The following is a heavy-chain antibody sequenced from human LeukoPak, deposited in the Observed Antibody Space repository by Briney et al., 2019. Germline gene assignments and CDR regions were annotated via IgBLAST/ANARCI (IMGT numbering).Heavy chain of an antibody. CDR1: GFTFGKYW. CDR2: IKQDGSEK. J-gene: IGHJ4*02. D-gene: IGHD1-1*01. V-gene: IGHV3-7*03. CDR3: VRALGTGSY. Sequence: GGSLRLSCVASGFTFGKYWMSWVRQAPGKGLEWVANIKQDGSEKYYVDSVKGRFTISRDNAKNSLYLQMNSLRAEDTAVYYCVRALGTGSYWGQGTLVTVSS.